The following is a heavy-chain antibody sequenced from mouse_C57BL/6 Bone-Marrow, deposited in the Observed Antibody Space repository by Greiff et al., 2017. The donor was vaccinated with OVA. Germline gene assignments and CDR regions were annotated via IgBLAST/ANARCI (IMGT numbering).Heavy chain of an antibody. V-gene: IGHV1-69*01. CDR2: IDPSDSYT. Sequence: LQQPGAELVMPGASVKLSCKASGYTFTSYWMHWVKQRPGQGLEWIGEIDPSDSYTNYNQKFKGKSTLTVDKSSSTAYMQLSSLTSEDSAVYYCARSVDFDVWGTGTTVTVSS. CDR3: ARSVDFDV. D-gene: IGHD1-3*01. J-gene: IGHJ1*03. CDR1: GYTFTSYW.